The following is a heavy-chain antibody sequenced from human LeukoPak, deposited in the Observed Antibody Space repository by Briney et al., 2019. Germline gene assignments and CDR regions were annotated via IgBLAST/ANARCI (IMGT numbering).Heavy chain of an antibody. CDR2: ISSGGSTK. CDR1: GFTFRSYE. CDR3: ARDQWFDP. Sequence: GGSLRLSCAASGFTFRSYEMNWVRQAPGKGLEWVSYISSGGSTKYYADSVKGRFTISRDNAKNSLYLQMNSLRAEDTAVYYCARDQWFDPWGQGTLVTVSS. V-gene: IGHV3-48*03. J-gene: IGHJ5*02.